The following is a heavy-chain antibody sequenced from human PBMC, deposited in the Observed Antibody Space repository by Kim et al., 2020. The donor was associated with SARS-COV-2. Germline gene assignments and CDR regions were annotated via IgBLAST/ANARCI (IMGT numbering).Heavy chain of an antibody. CDR3: AREKAGEYYYYGMDV. CDR2: ISYDGSNK. Sequence: GGSLRLSCAASGFTFSSYAMHWVRQAPGKGLEWVAVISYDGSNKYYADSVKGRFTISRDNSKNTLYLQMNSLRAEDTAVYYCAREKAGEYYYYGMDVWG. J-gene: IGHJ6*02. CDR1: GFTFSSYA. V-gene: IGHV3-30*04. D-gene: IGHD6-19*01.